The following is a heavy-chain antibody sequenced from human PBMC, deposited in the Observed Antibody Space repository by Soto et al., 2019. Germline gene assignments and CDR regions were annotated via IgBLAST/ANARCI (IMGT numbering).Heavy chain of an antibody. CDR3: ARYGYNGAVDI. V-gene: IGHV1-69*06. D-gene: IGHD5-12*01. Sequence: QVQLVQSGAEVKKPGSSVNVSCKASGGTFSSYAISWVRQAPGQGLEWMGGIIPIFGTANYAQKLQGRVTITADKSKSTAYMELSSLRSEDTAGYYCARYGYNGAVDIWDQGTRVTVSS. J-gene: IGHJ3*02. CDR1: GGTFSSYA. CDR2: IIPIFGTA.